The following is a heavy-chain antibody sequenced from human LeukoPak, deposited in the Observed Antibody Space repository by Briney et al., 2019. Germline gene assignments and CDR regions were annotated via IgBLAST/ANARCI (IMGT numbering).Heavy chain of an antibody. CDR3: TTGTGYYYGSGSPPPDY. CDR2: IKSKTDGGTT. CDR1: GFTFSNAW. J-gene: IGHJ4*02. V-gene: IGHV3-15*01. D-gene: IGHD3-10*01. Sequence: GWSLRLSCAASGFTFSNAWMSWVRQAPGKGLEWVGRIKSKTDGGTTDYAAPVKGRFTISRDDSKNTLYLQMNSLKTEDTAVYYCTTGTGYYYGSGSPPPDYWGQGTLVTVSS.